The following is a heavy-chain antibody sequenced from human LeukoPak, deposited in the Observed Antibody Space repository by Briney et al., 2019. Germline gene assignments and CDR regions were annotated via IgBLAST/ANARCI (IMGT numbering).Heavy chain of an antibody. J-gene: IGHJ6*02. CDR2: IKQDGNEK. CDR1: GFTFSSYW. D-gene: IGHD2-2*01. CDR3: ARDRGDIVVVPAAGYYYYGMDV. Sequence: GGSLRLSCAACGFTFSSYWMIWVRQAPGRGREEVANIKQDGNEKYYVDSVKGRFTISRDNAKNSLYLQMNSLRAERTRVYDCARDRGDIVVVPAAGYYYYGMDVWGQGTTVTVSS. V-gene: IGHV3-7*01.